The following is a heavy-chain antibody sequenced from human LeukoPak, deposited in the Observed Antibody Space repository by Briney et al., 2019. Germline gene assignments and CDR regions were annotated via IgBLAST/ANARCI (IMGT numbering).Heavy chain of an antibody. D-gene: IGHD5-24*01. V-gene: IGHV3-74*01. Sequence: AGGSLRLSCAASGFTFSSYWMHWVRQAPGKGLVWVSRINSDGSSTSYADSVKGRFTISRDNAKNTLYLQMNSLRAEDTAVYYCARGGYNLAFAFDYWGQGTLVTVSS. CDR3: ARGGYNLAFAFDY. J-gene: IGHJ4*02. CDR2: INSDGSST. CDR1: GFTFSSYW.